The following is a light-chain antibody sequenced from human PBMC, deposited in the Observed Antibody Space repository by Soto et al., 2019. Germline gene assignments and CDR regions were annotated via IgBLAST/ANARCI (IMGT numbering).Light chain of an antibody. CDR2: AAS. J-gene: IGKJ4*01. V-gene: IGKV1-27*01. CDR3: QHYVNWPLT. Sequence: DIPMTQSPSSLSASVGDRVTITCRASQGISNYLAWYQQKPGKVPKLLIYAASTLQSGVPSRFSGSGSGTDFTLTISRLQPEDVATYYCQHYVNWPLTFGGGTKVESK. CDR1: QGISNY.